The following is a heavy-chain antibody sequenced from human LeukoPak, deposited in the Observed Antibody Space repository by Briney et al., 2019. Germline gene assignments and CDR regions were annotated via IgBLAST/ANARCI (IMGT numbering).Heavy chain of an antibody. CDR3: TTERPYFDN. CDR1: GFTFSDAW. Sequence: PGGSLRVSCAASGFTFSDAWMSWVRQAPGKGLEGVGRVKSKTHGGTTAYAAPVKGRFTISRDDSKTTVYLQMNSLKSEDAALYYCTTERPYFDNWGQGTLVTVSS. J-gene: IGHJ4*02. V-gene: IGHV3-15*01. CDR2: VKSKTHGGTT.